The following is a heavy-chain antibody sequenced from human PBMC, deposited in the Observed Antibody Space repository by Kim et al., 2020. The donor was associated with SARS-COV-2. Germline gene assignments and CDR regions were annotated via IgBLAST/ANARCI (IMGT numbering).Heavy chain of an antibody. Sequence: GGSLRLSCAASGFTFSAYSLHWVRQAPGKGLEWMSAISFDGTYIYYADSVKGRFTVSRDNAKTTLYLQMNRLRAEDTAVYFCALLGALRFDSWGLGTLVTVS. D-gene: IGHD5-12*01. J-gene: IGHJ5*01. V-gene: IGHV3-30*04. CDR1: GFTFSAYS. CDR2: ISFDGTYI. CDR3: ALLGALRFDS.